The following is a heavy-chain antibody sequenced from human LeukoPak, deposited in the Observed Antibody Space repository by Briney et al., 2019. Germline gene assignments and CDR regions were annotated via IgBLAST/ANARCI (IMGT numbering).Heavy chain of an antibody. J-gene: IGHJ4*02. Sequence: GASVKVSCKPSGYTFIDHYIHWVRQAPGQGLESMGWINPNIGDTNYAQKFQGRVTMTRDTSSSTAYMELRSLRSDDTAVYYCARGAPDIVVVVAAPGYFDYWGQGTLVTVSS. CDR3: ARGAPDIVVVVAAPGYFDY. D-gene: IGHD2-15*01. V-gene: IGHV1-2*02. CDR2: INPNIGDT. CDR1: GYTFIDHY.